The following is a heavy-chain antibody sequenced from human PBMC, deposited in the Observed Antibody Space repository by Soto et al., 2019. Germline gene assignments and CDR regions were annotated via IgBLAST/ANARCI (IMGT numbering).Heavy chain of an antibody. D-gene: IGHD5-18*01. CDR2: SRDKAQGYTT. Sequence: XGCLRLSFAASGFTFSDHYIDWVRQAPGKGLEWVGRSRDKAQGYTTQYAASVKGRFTISRDNAKNSLYLQMNSLRAEDTAVYYCAREPRGYRWIDYWGQGTLVTVS. J-gene: IGHJ4*02. CDR1: GFTFSDHY. CDR3: AREPRGYRWIDY. V-gene: IGHV3-72*01.